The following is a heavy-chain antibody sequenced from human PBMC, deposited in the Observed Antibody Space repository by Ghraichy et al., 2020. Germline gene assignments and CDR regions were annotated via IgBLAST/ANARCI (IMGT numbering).Heavy chain of an antibody. CDR1: GFTFSSYA. D-gene: IGHD6-19*01. CDR2: ISGSGGST. Sequence: GGSLRLSCAASGFTFSSYAMSWVRQAPGKGLEWVSAISGSGGSTYYADSVKGRFTISRDNSKNTLYLQMNSLRAEDTAVYYCAKPFPVAGGIWADAFDIWGQGTMVTVSS. V-gene: IGHV3-23*01. CDR3: AKPFPVAGGIWADAFDI. J-gene: IGHJ3*02.